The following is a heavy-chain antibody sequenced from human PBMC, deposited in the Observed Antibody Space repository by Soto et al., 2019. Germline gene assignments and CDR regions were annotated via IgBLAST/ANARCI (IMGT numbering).Heavy chain of an antibody. J-gene: IGHJ5*02. D-gene: IGHD3-10*01. V-gene: IGHV4-39*01. CDR2: IYYSGST. CDR1: GGSISSSSYY. CDR3: ARHLPPNYYGSGSYRAAGWFDP. Sequence: QLQLQESGPGLVKPSETLSLTCTVSGGSISSSSYYWGWIRQPPGKGLEWIGSIYYSGSTYYNPSLKSRVTISVDTSKNQFSLKLSSVTAADTAVYYCARHLPPNYYGSGSYRAAGWFDPWGQGTLVTVSS.